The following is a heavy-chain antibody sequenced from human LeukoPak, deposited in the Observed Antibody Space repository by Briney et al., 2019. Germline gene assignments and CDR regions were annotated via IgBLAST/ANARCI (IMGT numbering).Heavy chain of an antibody. J-gene: IGHJ6*03. CDR2: IYRDGSEK. CDR3: ARGGSGRRYYYMDV. CDR1: RFTLSGYW. Sequence: GGSLRLSCAASRFTLSGYWMSWVRQAPGKGLEWEANIYRDGSEKYYVDSVKGRFTISRDNAKNSLYLQMNSLGVDDTAVYYCARGGSGRRYYYMDVWGKGTTVTVSS. D-gene: IGHD1-26*01. V-gene: IGHV3-7*04.